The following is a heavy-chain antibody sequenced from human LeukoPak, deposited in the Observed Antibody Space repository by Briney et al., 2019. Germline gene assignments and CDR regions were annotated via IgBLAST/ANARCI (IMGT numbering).Heavy chain of an antibody. CDR3: ARGTPLTMVRGVAFDP. J-gene: IGHJ5*02. Sequence: SEALSLTCTVSGGSISSYYWSWIRQPAGKGLEWIGRIYTSGSTNYNSSLKSRVTMPVDTSKNQFSLKLSSVTAADTAVYYCARGTPLTMVRGVAFDPWGQGTLVTVSS. D-gene: IGHD3-10*01. CDR1: GGSISSYY. V-gene: IGHV4-4*07. CDR2: IYTSGST.